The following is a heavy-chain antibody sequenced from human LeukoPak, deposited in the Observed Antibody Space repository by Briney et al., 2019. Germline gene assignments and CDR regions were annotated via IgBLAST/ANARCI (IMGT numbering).Heavy chain of an antibody. CDR3: ASAVAAREYYFDY. CDR1: GGSISSGDYY. D-gene: IGHD6-19*01. CDR2: IYYSGST. Sequence: SETLSLTCTVSGGSISSGDYYWSWIRQPPGKGLEWIGYIYYSGSTYYNPSLKSRITISVDTSKNQFSLKLSSVTAADTAVYYCASAVAAREYYFDYWGQGTLVTVSS. V-gene: IGHV4-30-4*01. J-gene: IGHJ4*02.